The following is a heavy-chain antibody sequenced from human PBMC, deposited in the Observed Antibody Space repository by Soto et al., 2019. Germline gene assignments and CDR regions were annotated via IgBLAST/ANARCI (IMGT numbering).Heavy chain of an antibody. Sequence: GWSLRLSCEAAVFTFSSHAMHWVRQAPGKGLEWVAVISYDGSNKYYADSVKGRFIISRDNSKNTLYLQMDSLRVDDTAVYYCARAEFLFDYWGQGTLVTAPQ. V-gene: IGHV3-30-3*01. D-gene: IGHD2-21*01. CDR2: ISYDGSNK. CDR3: ARAEFLFDY. J-gene: IGHJ4*02. CDR1: VFTFSSHA.